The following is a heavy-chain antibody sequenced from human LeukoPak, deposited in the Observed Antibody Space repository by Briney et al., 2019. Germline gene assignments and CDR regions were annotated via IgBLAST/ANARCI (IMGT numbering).Heavy chain of an antibody. CDR1: GFTFSSYW. V-gene: IGHV3-7*01. Sequence: PGGSLRLSCAASGFTFSSYWMSWVRQAPGKGLEWVANISQDGSEKYYVDSVKGRFTISRDNAKNSLYLQMNSLRAEDTAVYYCARASRGYSSSWYGDYYYYYYMDVWGKGTTVTVSS. D-gene: IGHD6-13*01. CDR2: ISQDGSEK. J-gene: IGHJ6*03. CDR3: ARASRGYSSSWYGDYYYYYYMDV.